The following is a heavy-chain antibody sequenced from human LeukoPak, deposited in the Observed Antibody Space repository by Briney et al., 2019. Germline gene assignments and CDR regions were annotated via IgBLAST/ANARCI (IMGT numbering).Heavy chain of an antibody. CDR1: GFTFSSYR. Sequence: GGSLRLSCAASGFTFSSYRMNWVRQAPGKGLEWVSYISSSSSTIYYADSVKGRFTISRDNAKNSLYLQMNSLRAEDTAVYYCAGEYSGSYASNYYYYYMDVWGKGTTVTVSS. J-gene: IGHJ6*03. V-gene: IGHV3-48*01. D-gene: IGHD1-26*01. CDR2: ISSSSSTI. CDR3: AGEYSGSYASNYYYYYMDV.